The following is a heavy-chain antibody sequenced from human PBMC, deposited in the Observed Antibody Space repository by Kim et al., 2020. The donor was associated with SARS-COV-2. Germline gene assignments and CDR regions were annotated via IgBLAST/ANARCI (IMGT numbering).Heavy chain of an antibody. CDR1: GFNFNSKG. CDR2: ISRNSGSV. D-gene: IGHD3-3*01. J-gene: IGHJ4*02. CDR3: ARDFERGDDFWSGFGL. V-gene: IGHV3-9*01. Sequence: GGSLRLSCAASGFNFNSKGMHCVRQAPGKGLEWVSGISRNSGSVGYADSVKGRFTISRDNAKNSLYLQMNSLKTEDTAFYYCARDFERGDDFWSGFGLWGQGTLVTVSS.